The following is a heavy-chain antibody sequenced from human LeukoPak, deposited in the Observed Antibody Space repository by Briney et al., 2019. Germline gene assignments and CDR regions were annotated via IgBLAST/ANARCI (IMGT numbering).Heavy chain of an antibody. J-gene: IGHJ4*02. CDR1: GFTFDDYA. Sequence: PGGSLRLSCAASGFTFDDYAMHWVRQAPGKGLEWDSGISWNSGSIGYADSVKGRFTISRDNAKNSLYLQMNSLRAEDTAVYYCARRRYNWNAIDYWGQGTLVTVSS. CDR3: ARRRYNWNAIDY. D-gene: IGHD1-20*01. V-gene: IGHV3-9*01. CDR2: ISWNSGSI.